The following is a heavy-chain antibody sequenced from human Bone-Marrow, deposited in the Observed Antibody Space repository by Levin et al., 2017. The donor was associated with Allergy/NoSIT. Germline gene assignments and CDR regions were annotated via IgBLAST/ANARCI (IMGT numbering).Heavy chain of an antibody. J-gene: IGHJ4*02. V-gene: IGHV1-18*01. CDR1: GYTFSTSG. CDR2: ITGDRTYT. Sequence: KPGESLKISCKTSGYTFSTSGVSWVRQAPGQGLEWLGYITGDRTYTNYAQKFQGRITMTTDTSTSTAYLELGGLRSDDTAIYYCAKDYNYIYEDWGQGTLVIVSS. D-gene: IGHD3-16*01. CDR3: AKDYNYIYED.